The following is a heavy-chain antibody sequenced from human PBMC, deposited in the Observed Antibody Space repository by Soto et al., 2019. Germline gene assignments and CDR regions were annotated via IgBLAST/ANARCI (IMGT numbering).Heavy chain of an antibody. D-gene: IGHD3-10*01. V-gene: IGHV3-33*01. Sequence: GGSLRLSCAASGFTFSSYGMHWVRQAPGKGLEWVAVIWYDGSNKYYADSVKGRFTISRDNSKNTLYPQMNSLRAEDTAVYYCARGPLVFGAAIDYWGQGTLVTVSS. CDR2: IWYDGSNK. CDR1: GFTFSSYG. J-gene: IGHJ4*02. CDR3: ARGPLVFGAAIDY.